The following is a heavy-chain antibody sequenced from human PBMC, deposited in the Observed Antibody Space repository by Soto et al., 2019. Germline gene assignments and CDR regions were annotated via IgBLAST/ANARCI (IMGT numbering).Heavy chain of an antibody. CDR1: GFPFRSYA. D-gene: IGHD3-22*01. CDR3: AKCSLPIDYDSSSNSDD. J-gene: IGHJ4*02. V-gene: IGHV3-23*01. CDR2: ISGSGGST. Sequence: GVSLRLSCAAAGFPFRSYAMSWVRQAPGKGLEWVSAISGSGGSTYYADSVKGRFTISRDNSKNTLYLQMNSLRAEDTAVYYCAKCSLPIDYDSSSNSDDCGQGTMLTLSS.